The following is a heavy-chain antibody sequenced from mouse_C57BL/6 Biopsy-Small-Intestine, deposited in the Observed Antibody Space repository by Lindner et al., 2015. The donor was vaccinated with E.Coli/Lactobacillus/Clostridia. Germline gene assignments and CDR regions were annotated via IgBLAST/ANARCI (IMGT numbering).Heavy chain of an antibody. CDR1: GFTFGDYG. CDR3: ATGNYGGDYFDY. D-gene: IGHD2-1*01. V-gene: IGHV5-17*01. Sequence: VQLQESGGGLVKPGGSLKLSCAASGFTFGDYGMHWVRQAPEKGLEWVAHISSGSNTIYYADTVKGRFTISRDNAKNTLFLQMTSLRSEDTAMYYCATGNYGGDYFDYWGQGTTLTVSS. CDR2: ISSGSNTI. J-gene: IGHJ2*01.